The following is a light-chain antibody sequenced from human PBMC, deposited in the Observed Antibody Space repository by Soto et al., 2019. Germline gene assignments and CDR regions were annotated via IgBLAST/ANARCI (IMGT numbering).Light chain of an antibody. CDR1: SSNIGSNT. V-gene: IGLV1-44*01. CDR3: AAWDDSLNGYV. Sequence: QSALTQPPSASGTPGQRVTISSSGSSSNIGSNTVNWYQQFPGTAPKLLIYSNNQRPSGVPDRFSGSKSGTSASLAISGLQSEDEADYYCAAWDDSLNGYVFGTGTKSPS. CDR2: SNN. J-gene: IGLJ1*01.